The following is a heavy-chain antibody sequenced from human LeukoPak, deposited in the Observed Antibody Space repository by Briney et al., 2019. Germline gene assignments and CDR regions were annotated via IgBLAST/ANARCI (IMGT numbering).Heavy chain of an antibody. J-gene: IGHJ5*02. CDR3: ARQKDGNNGHYWFDP. CDR2: INSRSTIT. V-gene: IGHV3-48*04. CDR1: GVTFSGYN. Sequence: GGSLRLSCAASGVTFSGYNVIWVRQDPGGGLEWVSYINSRSTITEYADSVKGRFTISRDNAKNSLDLQMNSLRSEDTAVYYCARQKDGNNGHYWFDPWGQGTLVTVSS. D-gene: IGHD2-8*01.